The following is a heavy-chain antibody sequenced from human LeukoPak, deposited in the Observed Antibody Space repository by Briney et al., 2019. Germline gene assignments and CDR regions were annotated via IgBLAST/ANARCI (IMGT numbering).Heavy chain of an antibody. CDR3: ARDQHVRNPSGSYDY. J-gene: IGHJ4*02. CDR2: INPSGGST. Sequence: ASVKVSCKASGYTFTSYSMHWVRQAPGQGLEWMGIINPSGGSTSYAQKFQGRVTMTRDMSTSTVYMELSSLRSEDTAVYYCARDQHVRNPSGSYDYWGQGTLVTVSS. V-gene: IGHV1-46*01. D-gene: IGHD1-26*01. CDR1: GYTFTSYS.